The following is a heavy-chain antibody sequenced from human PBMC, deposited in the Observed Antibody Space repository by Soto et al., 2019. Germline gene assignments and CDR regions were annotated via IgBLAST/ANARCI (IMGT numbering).Heavy chain of an antibody. CDR2: IHSDGSST. D-gene: IGHD1-26*01. Sequence: EVPLVESGGGLVQPGESLRLSCAASGFTFSYYWMHWVRLAPGKGLVWVSRIHSDGSSTTYADSVKGRFTISRDNARNPVYLQMNSLRVEDTAVYYCARGDRGAFDIWGQGTVVTVSS. V-gene: IGHV3-74*01. CDR3: ARGDRGAFDI. J-gene: IGHJ3*02. CDR1: GFTFSYYW.